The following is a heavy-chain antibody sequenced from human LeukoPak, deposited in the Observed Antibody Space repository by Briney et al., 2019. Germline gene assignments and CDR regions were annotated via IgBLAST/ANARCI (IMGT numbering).Heavy chain of an antibody. CDR1: GYTFTGYY. J-gene: IGHJ4*02. D-gene: IGHD2-8*01. CDR3: ARGGIRLSPYGVCDY. Sequence: ASVKVSCKASGYTFTGYYMHWVRQAPGQGLEWMGWINPNSGGTNYAQKFQGRVTMTRDTSISTAYMELSRLRSDDTAVYYCARGGIRLSPYGVCDYWGQGTLVTVSS. V-gene: IGHV1-2*02. CDR2: INPNSGGT.